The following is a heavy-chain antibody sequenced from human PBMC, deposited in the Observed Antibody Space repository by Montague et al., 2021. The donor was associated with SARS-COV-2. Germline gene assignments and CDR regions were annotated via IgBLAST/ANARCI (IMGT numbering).Heavy chain of an antibody. Sequence: SETLSLTCTVYGGSISSSTYYWVWHRQPPGKGLEWIGSNHQSGSTNYTPTIQIRVTISADTSKNPLSLKLSSAPAADTAVFYCARHGYTKVWSGMDVWGQGITVTVSS. D-gene: IGHD6-13*01. J-gene: IGHJ6*02. CDR1: GGSISSSTYY. V-gene: IGHV4-39*01. CDR2: NHQSGST. CDR3: ARHGYTKVWSGMDV.